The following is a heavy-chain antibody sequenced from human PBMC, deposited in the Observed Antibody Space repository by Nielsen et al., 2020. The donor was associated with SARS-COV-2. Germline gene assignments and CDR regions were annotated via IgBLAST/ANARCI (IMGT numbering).Heavy chain of an antibody. Sequence: SETLSLTCTVSGGSVSSGSYYWSWIRQHPGKGLEWIGYIYYSGSTYYNPSLKSRVTISVDTSKNQFSLKLSSVTAADTAVYYCARATVVRGVIIDWGQGTLVTVSS. CDR1: GGSVSSGSYY. CDR3: ARATVVRGVIID. CDR2: IYYSGST. D-gene: IGHD3-10*01. J-gene: IGHJ4*02. V-gene: IGHV4-31*03.